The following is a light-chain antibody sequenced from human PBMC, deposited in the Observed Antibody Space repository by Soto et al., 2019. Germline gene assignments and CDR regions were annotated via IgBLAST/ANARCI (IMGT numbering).Light chain of an antibody. CDR2: LDSDGSH. J-gene: IGLJ2*01. CDR3: QTWGNGLHVV. V-gene: IGLV4-69*01. Sequence: QLVLTQSPSAAASLGASVKLTCTLSSGHSSYAIAWHQQQPEKGPRYLMKLDSDGSHTKGDAIPDRFSGSSSGAERYLTIYSLQSEDEADDYCQTWGNGLHVVFGGGTKVTVL. CDR1: SGHSSYA.